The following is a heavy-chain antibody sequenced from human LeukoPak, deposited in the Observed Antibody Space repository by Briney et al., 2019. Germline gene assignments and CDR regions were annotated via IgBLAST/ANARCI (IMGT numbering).Heavy chain of an antibody. Sequence: GGSLRLSCTASGFTVSSNYMTWVRQAPGKGLEWVSVIYSGGSTYYADSVKGRFTISRDNSKSTLYLQMNSLRVEDTDVYYCARGIAVADTGFFDYWGQGTLVTVSS. CDR3: ARGIAVADTGFFDY. CDR1: GFTVSSNY. D-gene: IGHD6-19*01. V-gene: IGHV3-66*01. CDR2: IYSGGST. J-gene: IGHJ4*02.